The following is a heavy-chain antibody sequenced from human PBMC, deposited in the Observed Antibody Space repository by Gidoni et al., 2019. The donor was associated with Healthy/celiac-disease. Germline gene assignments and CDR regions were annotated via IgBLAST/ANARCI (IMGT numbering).Heavy chain of an antibody. J-gene: IGHJ5*02. V-gene: IGHV3-33*01. Sequence: QVQLVESGGGVVQPGRSLRLSCAASGFTFSSYGMHWVRQAPGKGLECVAVIWYDVSNKYYADSVRGRFTISRYNSKNTLYLQMNSLRAEDTAVYYCARDLRGGWFDPWGQGTLVTVSS. CDR3: ARDLRGGWFDP. CDR2: IWYDVSNK. CDR1: GFTFSSYG. D-gene: IGHD3-10*01.